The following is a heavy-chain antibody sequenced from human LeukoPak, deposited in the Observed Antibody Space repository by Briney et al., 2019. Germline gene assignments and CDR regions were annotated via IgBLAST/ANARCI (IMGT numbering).Heavy chain of an antibody. CDR2: IKQDGSEK. J-gene: IGHJ4*02. CDR3: ATDSRIVGATGSSDY. V-gene: IGHV3-7*03. D-gene: IGHD1-26*01. Sequence: GGSLRLSCAASGLAFNNYWMSWVRQAPGKGLEWVASIKQDGSEKHYVDSVKGRFIISRDNAKNSLYLQMTSLRAEDTAVYYCATDSRIVGATGSSDYWGQGTLVIVSS. CDR1: GLAFNNYW.